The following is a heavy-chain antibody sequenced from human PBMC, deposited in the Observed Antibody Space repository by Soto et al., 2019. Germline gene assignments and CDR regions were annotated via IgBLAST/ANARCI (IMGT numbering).Heavy chain of an antibody. Sequence: SETLSLTCTVSGGSISSSSYYWGWIRQPPGKGLEWIGSIYYSGSTYYNPSLKGRVTISVDTSKNQFSLKLSSVTAADTAVYYCARRDGRTGTTISWGQGTLVTVSS. J-gene: IGHJ5*02. CDR3: ARRDGRTGTTIS. D-gene: IGHD1-7*01. V-gene: IGHV4-39*01. CDR2: IYYSGST. CDR1: GGSISSSSYY.